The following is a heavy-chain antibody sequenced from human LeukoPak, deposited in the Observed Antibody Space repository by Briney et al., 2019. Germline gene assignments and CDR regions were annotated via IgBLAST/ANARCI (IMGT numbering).Heavy chain of an antibody. V-gene: IGHV4-4*07. CDR2: IYTSGST. CDR3: ASQAATGNYFDQ. CDR1: GGSISSYY. J-gene: IGHJ4*02. Sequence: SETLSLTCTVSGGSISSYYWSWIRKPAGKGLEWIGRIYTSGSTNYNPSLKSRVTMSVDTSKNQFSLNLSSMTAADTAVYYCASQAATGNYFDQWGQGTLVTVSS. D-gene: IGHD6-13*01.